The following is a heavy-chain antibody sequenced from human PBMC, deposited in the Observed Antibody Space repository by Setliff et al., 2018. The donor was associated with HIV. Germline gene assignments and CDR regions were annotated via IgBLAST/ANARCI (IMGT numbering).Heavy chain of an antibody. CDR1: GFIFSDHY. Sequence: QSGGSLRLSCVVSGFIFSDHYMDWVRQAPGKGLEWVARIRNKVNSYTTEYVASVKGRFTISRDDSENSLYLQMNSLKTEDTAVYYCARGPGSGDYSYYFDYWGQGTLVTVSS. CDR2: IRNKVNSYTT. V-gene: IGHV3-72*01. CDR3: ARGPGSGDYSYYFDY. D-gene: IGHD4-17*01. J-gene: IGHJ4*02.